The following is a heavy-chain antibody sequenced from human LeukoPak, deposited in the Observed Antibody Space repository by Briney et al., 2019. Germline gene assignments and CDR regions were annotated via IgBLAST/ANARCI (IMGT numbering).Heavy chain of an antibody. V-gene: IGHV3-30*03. CDR3: ARDLPLYYYDSSGHDAFDI. Sequence: PGRSLRLSCAASGFTFSSYGMHWVRQAPGKGLEWVAVISYDGSNKYYADSVKGRFTISRDNAKNSLYLQMNSLRAEDTAVYYCARDLPLYYYDSSGHDAFDIWGQGTMVTVSS. D-gene: IGHD3-22*01. J-gene: IGHJ3*02. CDR2: ISYDGSNK. CDR1: GFTFSSYG.